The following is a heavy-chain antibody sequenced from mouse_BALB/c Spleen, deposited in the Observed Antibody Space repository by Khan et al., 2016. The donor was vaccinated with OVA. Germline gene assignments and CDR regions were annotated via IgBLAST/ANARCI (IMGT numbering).Heavy chain of an antibody. J-gene: IGHJ3*01. CDR3: GSNDYDGIAY. CDR1: GFTFSDYY. V-gene: IGHV5-12*02. Sequence: EVELVESGGGLVQPGGSLKLSCATSGFTFSDYYMYWVRQTPEKRLEWVAYISYGGGSTYYPDTVKGRFTISRDNAKNTLYLQMSHLKSEDTAMYYCGSNDYDGIAYWGQGTLVTVSA. D-gene: IGHD2-4*01. CDR2: ISYGGGST.